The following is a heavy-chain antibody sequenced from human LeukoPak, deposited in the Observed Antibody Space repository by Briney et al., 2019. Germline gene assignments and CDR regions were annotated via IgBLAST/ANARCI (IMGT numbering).Heavy chain of an antibody. CDR2: ISGSGGST. CDR1: GFTFSSYA. CDR3: AKDIPGYSSGWYDAFDI. V-gene: IGHV3-23*01. J-gene: IGHJ3*02. Sequence: GGSLRLSCAASGFTFSSYAMSWVRQAPGKGLEWVSAISGSGGSTYYADSVKGRFTISRDNSKNTLYLQMNSLRAEDTAVYYCAKDIPGYSSGWYDAFDIWGQGTMVTVSS. D-gene: IGHD6-19*01.